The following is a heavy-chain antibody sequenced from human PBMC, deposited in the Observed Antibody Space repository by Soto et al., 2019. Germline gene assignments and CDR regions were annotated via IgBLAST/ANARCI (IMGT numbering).Heavy chain of an antibody. V-gene: IGHV1-2*02. Sequence: QVQLVQSGAEVKKPGASVKVSCKASGYTFTGYYMHWVRQAPGQGLEWMGWINPNSGGTNYAQKFQGRVTMTRDTSISTAYMELSRLRSDDMAVHYCARVGGDYGDYRGNFDPWGQGTLVTVSS. CDR1: GYTFTGYY. D-gene: IGHD4-17*01. J-gene: IGHJ5*02. CDR2: INPNSGGT. CDR3: ARVGGDYGDYRGNFDP.